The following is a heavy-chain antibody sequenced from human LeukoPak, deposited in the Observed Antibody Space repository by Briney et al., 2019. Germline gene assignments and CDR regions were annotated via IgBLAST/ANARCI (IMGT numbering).Heavy chain of an antibody. D-gene: IGHD3-3*01. CDR2: ISSSSTI. CDR3: ARGPCDS. V-gene: IGHV3-48*02. Sequence: PGGSLRLSCAASGFTFSSYSMTWVRQAPGKGLEWVSYISSSSTIYYADSVKGRFTISRDNAKNSLYLQMNSLRDEDTAVYYCARGPCDSWGQGTLVTVSS. CDR1: GFTFSSYS. J-gene: IGHJ5*02.